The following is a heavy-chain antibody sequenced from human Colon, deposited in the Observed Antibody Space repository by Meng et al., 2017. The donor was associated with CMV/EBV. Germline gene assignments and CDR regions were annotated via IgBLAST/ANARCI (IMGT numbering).Heavy chain of an antibody. V-gene: IGHV1-3*01. CDR3: ARLTSGGY. J-gene: IGHJ4*02. Sequence: QVQLVQSGAEVKKPGASVKVSCKASGYTFTSYAMHWVRQAPGQRLEWMGWINAGNGNTKYSQKFQGRVTMTRDTSLGTAYLELRSLTSEDTAIYYCARLTSGGYWGQGTLVTVSS. CDR1: GYTFTSYA. D-gene: IGHD4/OR15-4a*01. CDR2: INAGNGNT.